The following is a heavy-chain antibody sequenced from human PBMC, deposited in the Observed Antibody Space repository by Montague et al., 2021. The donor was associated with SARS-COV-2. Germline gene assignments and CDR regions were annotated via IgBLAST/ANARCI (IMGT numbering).Heavy chain of an antibody. D-gene: IGHD4-17*01. CDR2: INSDGSST. CDR1: GFTFSSYW. Sequence: SLRLSCAASGFTFSSYWMHWVRQAPGKGLVWVSRINSDGSSTSYADFVKGRFTISRDNAKNTLYLQMNSLRAEDTAVYYCQTMVTTYYYYGMDVWGQGTTVTVSS. J-gene: IGHJ6*02. V-gene: IGHV3-74*01. CDR3: QTMVTTYYYYGMDV.